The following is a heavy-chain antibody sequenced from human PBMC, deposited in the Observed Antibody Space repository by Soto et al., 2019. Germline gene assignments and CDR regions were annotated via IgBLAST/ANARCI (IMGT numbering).Heavy chain of an antibody. CDR2: LSGDGTGT. Sequence: EVELVESGGGLVQPGGSLRLSCAASGFTLGSYWMHWVRQAPGKGLVWVSRLSGDGTGTRYADFVKGRFTISGDNAKNTLYLDTTSLGPDDTAVYYCVRGGGGGSFDQWGQGPLVTVSS. V-gene: IGHV3-74*01. CDR3: VRGGGGGSFDQ. CDR1: GFTLGSYW. D-gene: IGHD2-15*01. J-gene: IGHJ4*02.